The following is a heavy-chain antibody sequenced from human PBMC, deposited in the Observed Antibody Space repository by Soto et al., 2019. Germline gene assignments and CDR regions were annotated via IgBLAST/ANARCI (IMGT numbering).Heavy chain of an antibody. Sequence: QLQLQESGSGLVKPSQTLSLTCAVSGGSISSGGYSWSWIRQPPGKGLVWIGYIYHSGSTYYNPWLKCWVTMRGDMAKNGCTRRLGCVTAADTAGYYGAGAGGWGEAGVECWGQGTLVSV. CDR2: IYHSGST. J-gene: IGHJ4*02. V-gene: IGHV4-30-2*01. CDR3: AGAGGWGEAGVEC. D-gene: IGHD3-10*01. CDR1: GGSISSGGYS.